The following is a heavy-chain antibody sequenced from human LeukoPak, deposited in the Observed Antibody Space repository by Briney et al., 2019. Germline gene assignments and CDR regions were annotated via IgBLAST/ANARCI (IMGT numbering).Heavy chain of an antibody. V-gene: IGHV3-7*01. D-gene: IGHD3-10*02. CDR3: AELGITMIGGV. J-gene: IGHJ6*04. Sequence: GGSLRLSCAASGFTFSNYYINWVRQAPGKGLEWVANIKQDGNEKYYVESVKGRFIISRDNAKNSLYLQMNSLRAEDTAVYYCAELGITMIGGVWGKGTTVTISS. CDR1: GFTFSNYY. CDR2: IKQDGNEK.